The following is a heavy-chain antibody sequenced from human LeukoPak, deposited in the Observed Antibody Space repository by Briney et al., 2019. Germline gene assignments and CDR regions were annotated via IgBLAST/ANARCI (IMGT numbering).Heavy chain of an antibody. CDR3: AGGRYSSVWY. V-gene: IGHV3-74*01. J-gene: IGHJ4*02. D-gene: IGHD6-19*01. CDR1: GFSFSSYW. Sequence: GGSLRLSCVASGFSFSSYWMHWVRQAPGKGLVWVSRINSDESSTTYADSVKGRFTISRDNAKNTLYLQMNSLRAEDTAVYYCAGGRYSSVWYWGQRTLVTVSS. CDR2: INSDESST.